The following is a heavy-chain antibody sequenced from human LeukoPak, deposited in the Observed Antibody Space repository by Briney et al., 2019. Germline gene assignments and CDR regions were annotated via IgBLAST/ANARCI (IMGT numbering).Heavy chain of an antibody. J-gene: IGHJ4*02. CDR3: ARDSYSLDY. CDR2: ISYDGSNK. Sequence: GGSLRLSCAASGFIFSNYAMHWVRQAPGKGLEWVAVISYDGSNKYYADSVKGRFTISRDNSKNTLYLQMNSLRDEDSAVYYCARDSYSLDYWGQGTLVTVSS. V-gene: IGHV3-30*04. D-gene: IGHD2-21*01. CDR1: GFIFSNYA.